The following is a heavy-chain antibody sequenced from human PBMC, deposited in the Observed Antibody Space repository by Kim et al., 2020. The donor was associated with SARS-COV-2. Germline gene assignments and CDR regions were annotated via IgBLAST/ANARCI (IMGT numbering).Heavy chain of an antibody. D-gene: IGHD2-21*02. CDR3: ARDSRGGNSGYYGMDV. Sequence: SVKGRFTISRDNAKNTLYLQMNSLRAEDTAVYYCARDSRGGNSGYYGMDVWGQGTTVTVSS. V-gene: IGHV3-74*01. J-gene: IGHJ6*02.